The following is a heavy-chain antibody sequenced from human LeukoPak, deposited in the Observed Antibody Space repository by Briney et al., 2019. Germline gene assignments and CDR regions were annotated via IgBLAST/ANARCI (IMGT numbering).Heavy chain of an antibody. CDR3: ARAGDYALKD. CDR2: IYNSGST. Sequence: PSETLSLTCTVSGGSISGYFWSWIRQPAGKGLEWIGRIYNSGSTNYNPSLKSRVTMSVDTSKNQFSLKLSFVTAADTAVYYCARAGDYALKDWGQGILVTVSS. V-gene: IGHV4-4*07. J-gene: IGHJ4*02. CDR1: GGSISGYF. D-gene: IGHD4-17*01.